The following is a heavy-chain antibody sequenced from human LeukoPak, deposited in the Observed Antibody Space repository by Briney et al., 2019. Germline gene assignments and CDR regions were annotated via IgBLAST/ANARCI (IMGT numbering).Heavy chain of an antibody. J-gene: IGHJ6*03. V-gene: IGHV4-4*07. Sequence: PSETLSLTCTVSGVSISSYYWSWIRQPAGKGLEWIGRIYTSGNTNYNPSLKSRVIISVDTSKNQFSLKLSSVTAADTAVYYCARRFFHGRYYYYYYMDVWGKGTTVTVSS. CDR3: ARRFFHGRYYYYYYMDV. D-gene: IGHD3-10*01. CDR1: GVSISSYY. CDR2: IYTSGNT.